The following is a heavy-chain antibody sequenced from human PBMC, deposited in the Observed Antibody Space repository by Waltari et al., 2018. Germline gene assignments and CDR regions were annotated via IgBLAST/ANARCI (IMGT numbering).Heavy chain of an antibody. Sequence: EYMGRIIPIFGTANYAQKFQGRVTITADKSTSTAYMELSRLRSDDTAVYYCARGVVVVVAACNWFDPWGQGTLVTVSS. J-gene: IGHJ5*02. V-gene: IGHV1-69*06. CDR2: IIPIFGTA. CDR3: ARGVVVVVAACNWFDP. D-gene: IGHD2-15*01.